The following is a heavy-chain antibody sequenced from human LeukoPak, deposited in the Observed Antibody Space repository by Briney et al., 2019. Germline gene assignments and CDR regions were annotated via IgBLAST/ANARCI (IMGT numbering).Heavy chain of an antibody. CDR3: ARDGLGADGIDY. Sequence: PGGSLRLSCAASGFTFSSYEMNWVRQAPGKGLEWVSYISSSGSTIYYADSVRGRFTISRDNAKNSLYLQMNSLRVEDTAVYYCARDGLGADGIDYWGQGTLVTVSS. V-gene: IGHV3-48*03. CDR2: ISSSGSTI. D-gene: IGHD1-26*01. J-gene: IGHJ4*02. CDR1: GFTFSSYE.